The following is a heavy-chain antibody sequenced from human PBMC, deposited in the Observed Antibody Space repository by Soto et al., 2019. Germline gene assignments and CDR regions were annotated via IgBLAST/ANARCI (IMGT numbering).Heavy chain of an antibody. CDR2: INHSGST. D-gene: IGHD3-3*01. CDR3: ARDWERITIFGVVISVGWFDP. CDR1: GGSFSGYY. J-gene: IGHJ5*02. Sequence: SETLSLTCAVYGGSFSGYYWSWIRQPPGKGLEWIGEINHSGSTNYNPSLKSRVTISVDTSKNQFSLKLSSVTAADTAVYYCARDWERITIFGVVISVGWFDPWGQGTLVT. V-gene: IGHV4-34*01.